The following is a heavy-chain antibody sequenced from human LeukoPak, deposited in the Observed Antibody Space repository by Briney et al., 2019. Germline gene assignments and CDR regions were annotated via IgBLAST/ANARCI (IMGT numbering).Heavy chain of an antibody. J-gene: IGHJ4*02. D-gene: IGHD5-24*01. CDR3: AKETERWLKLIDS. V-gene: IGHV3-23*01. CDR2: IIGIVGST. Sequence: SRRLSCAASGFTVTSYAMSWVSQAPGKGLEWVSAIIGIVGSTYYADSVKGRFTISRDNSKNTLYLQMNSLRAEDTAVYYCAKETERWLKLIDSWGPGTLVTVSS. CDR1: GFTVTSYA.